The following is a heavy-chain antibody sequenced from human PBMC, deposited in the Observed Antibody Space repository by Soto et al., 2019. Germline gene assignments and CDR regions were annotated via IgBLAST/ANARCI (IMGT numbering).Heavy chain of an antibody. J-gene: IGHJ3*02. V-gene: IGHV3-23*01. CDR2: VSGSGGVT. CDR3: ASRKRPGTFDI. D-gene: IGHD6-13*01. Sequence: SGGSLRLSCAASGFTFSSYPMSWVRQSPGKGLEWVSSVSGSGGVTYYADSVKGRFTISRDNSKNTLYLQMNSLRAEDTGVYYCASRKRPGTFDIWGQGTMVTVSS. CDR1: GFTFSSYP.